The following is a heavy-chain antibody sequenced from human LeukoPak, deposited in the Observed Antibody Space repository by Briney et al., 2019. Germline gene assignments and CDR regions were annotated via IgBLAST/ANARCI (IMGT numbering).Heavy chain of an antibody. J-gene: IGHJ4*02. V-gene: IGHV1-2*02. CDR1: GYTFTGYY. CDR3: ARVIGGGDDPIRLDH. D-gene: IGHD3-16*01. CDR2: INPNSGGT. Sequence: ASVKVSCKPSGYTFTGYYMHWVRQAPGQGLKWMGWINPNSGGTNYAQKFQGRVTMTRDTSISTAHLELSRLRSDDTAIYYCARVIGGGDDPIRLDHWGQGTLVTVSS.